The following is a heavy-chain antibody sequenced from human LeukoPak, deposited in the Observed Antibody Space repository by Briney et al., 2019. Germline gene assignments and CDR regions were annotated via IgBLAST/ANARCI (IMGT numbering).Heavy chain of an antibody. Sequence: GGSLRLSCAASGFTFSSYGMNWVRQAPGKGLEWVSGISGSGGSTYYADSVKGRFTISRDNAKNSLYLQMNSLRAEDTALYYCARDPPRGCYGFEVWGQGRMVTASS. J-gene: IGHJ3*01. D-gene: IGHD1-26*01. V-gene: IGHV3-23*01. CDR3: ARDPPRGCYGFEV. CDR1: GFTFSSYG. CDR2: ISGSGGST.